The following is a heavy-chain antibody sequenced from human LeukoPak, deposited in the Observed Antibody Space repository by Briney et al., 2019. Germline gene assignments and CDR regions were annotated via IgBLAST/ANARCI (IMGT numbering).Heavy chain of an antibody. V-gene: IGHV3-23*01. CDR2: ISGSGGST. D-gene: IGHD3-22*01. Sequence: PGGSLRLSCAASGFTFSSYAMSWVRQAPGKGLEWVSAISGSGGSTYYADSVKGRFTISRDNSKNTLYLQMNSLRAEDTAVYYCAKKGDYYDSSGYRLDYWGQGTLVTVSS. CDR3: AKKGDYYDSSGYRLDY. J-gene: IGHJ4*02. CDR1: GFTFSSYA.